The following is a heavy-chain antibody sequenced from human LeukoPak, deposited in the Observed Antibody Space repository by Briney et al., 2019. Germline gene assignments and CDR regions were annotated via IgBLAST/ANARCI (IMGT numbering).Heavy chain of an antibody. CDR2: MNPNSGNT. V-gene: IGHV1-8*01. CDR1: GYTFTSYD. J-gene: IGHJ3*02. CDR3: AREGTQSDAFDI. Sequence: ASVKVSCKASGYTFTSYDINWVRQATAQGLEWMGWMNPNSGNTGYAQKFQGRVTMTRNTSISTAYMELSSLRSEDTAVYYCAREGTQSDAFDIWGQGTMVTVSS. D-gene: IGHD3-10*01.